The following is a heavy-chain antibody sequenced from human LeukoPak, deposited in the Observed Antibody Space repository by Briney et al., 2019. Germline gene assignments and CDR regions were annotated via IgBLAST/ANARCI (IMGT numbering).Heavy chain of an antibody. J-gene: IGHJ4*02. V-gene: IGHV1-18*01. CDR2: ISAYNGNT. CDR3: ARTQGEYQLLNFDY. Sequence: ASVQFSCQASGYTFTSYGISWVRQAPGQGLEWMGWISAYNGNTNYAQKLQGRVTMTTDTSTSTAYMELRSLRSDDTAVYYCARTQGEYQLLNFDYWGEGTLVTVSS. CDR1: GYTFTSYG. D-gene: IGHD2-2*01.